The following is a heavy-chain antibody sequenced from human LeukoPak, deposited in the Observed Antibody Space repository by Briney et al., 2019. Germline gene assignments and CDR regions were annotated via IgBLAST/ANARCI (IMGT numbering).Heavy chain of an antibody. CDR1: GYTLTELS. CDR3: ATKGESSGYYW. D-gene: IGHD3-22*01. CDR2: FDPEDGET. V-gene: IGHV1-24*01. J-gene: IGHJ4*02. Sequence: VASVKVSCTVSGYTLTELSMHWVRQAPGKGLEWMGGFDPEDGETIYAQKFQGRVTMTEDTSTDTAYMELSSLRSEDTAVYYCATKGESSGYYWWGQGTLVTVSS.